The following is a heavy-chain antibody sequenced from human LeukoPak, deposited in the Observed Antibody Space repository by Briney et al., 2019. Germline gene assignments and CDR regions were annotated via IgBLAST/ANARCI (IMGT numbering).Heavy chain of an antibody. CDR3: ARVAAAENWFDP. V-gene: IGHV4-30-4*01. D-gene: IGHD6-13*01. CDR2: IYYSGST. CDR1: GGSISSGDYY. J-gene: IGHJ5*02. Sequence: PSETLPLTCTVSGGSISSGDYYWSWIRQPPGKGLEWIGYIYYSGSTYYNPSLKSRVTISVDTSKNQFSLKLSSVTAADTAVYYCARVAAAENWFDPWGQGTLVTVSS.